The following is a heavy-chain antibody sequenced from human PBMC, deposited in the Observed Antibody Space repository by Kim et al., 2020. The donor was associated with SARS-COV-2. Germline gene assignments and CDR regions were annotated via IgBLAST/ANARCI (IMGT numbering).Heavy chain of an antibody. V-gene: IGHV3-43*02. Sequence: GGSLRLSCAASGCTFDDNAMHWVRLPPGKGLDWVALITKIGDSHILSDSVKWRFIISRDNSRTSLYLQMNSLSTEDTALYYCVRGAQWLLQSPWGQGTLGSVS. CDR2: ITKIGDSH. CDR1: GCTFDDNA. CDR3: VRGAQWLLQSP. J-gene: IGHJ5*02. D-gene: IGHD6-19*01.